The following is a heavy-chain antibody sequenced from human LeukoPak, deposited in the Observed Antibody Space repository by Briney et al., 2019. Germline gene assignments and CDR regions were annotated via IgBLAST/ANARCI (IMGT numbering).Heavy chain of an antibody. CDR1: GLTFSSYS. J-gene: IGHJ4*02. CDR2: ISSSSSYI. V-gene: IGHV3-21*01. CDR3: ARDQGYYYDSSGYALDY. D-gene: IGHD3-22*01. Sequence: GGSLRLSCAASGLTFSSYSMNWVRPAPGKGLEWVSSISSSSSYIYYADSVKGRFTISRDNAKNSLYLQMNSLRAEDTAVYYCARDQGYYYDSSGYALDYWGQGTLVTVSS.